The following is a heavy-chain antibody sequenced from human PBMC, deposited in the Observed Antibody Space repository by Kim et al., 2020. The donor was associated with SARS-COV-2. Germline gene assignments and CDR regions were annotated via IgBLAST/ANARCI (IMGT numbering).Heavy chain of an antibody. Sequence: GGSLRLSCAASGFTFSSYAMHWVRQAPGKGLEWVAVISYDGSNKYYADSVKGRFTISRDNSKNTLYLQMNSLRAEDTAVYYCARSMGVAINDYWGQGTLV. V-gene: IGHV3-30*04. CDR1: GFTFSSYA. J-gene: IGHJ4*02. CDR3: ARSMGVAINDY. D-gene: IGHD6-19*01. CDR2: ISYDGSNK.